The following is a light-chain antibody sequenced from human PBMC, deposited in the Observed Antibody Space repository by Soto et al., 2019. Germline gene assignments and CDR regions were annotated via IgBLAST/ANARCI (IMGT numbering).Light chain of an antibody. J-gene: IGKJ3*01. CDR3: QQYGDSPLT. V-gene: IGKV3-20*01. CDR1: QRVTVNS. Sequence: EILLTQSPSTLSLSPGEGVTLSCRASQRVTVNSLAWYQQKPGQAPRLLIYAASTRAAAVPDRFTGSGSGTDFALTIIRLEPEDFRVYYCQQYGDSPLTSGPGTKVDIK. CDR2: AAS.